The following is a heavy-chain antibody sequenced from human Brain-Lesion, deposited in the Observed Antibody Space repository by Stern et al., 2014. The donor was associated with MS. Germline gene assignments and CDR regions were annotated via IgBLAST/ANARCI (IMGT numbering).Heavy chain of an antibody. J-gene: IGHJ6*02. Sequence: EVQLVESGGGLVQPGGSLKLSCAASGPTFTASALHWVRQASGKGLEWVGRIGNKANNYATAYAESVKGRVTISRDNSKNTAYLQMNSLKSEDTAVYYCTRTRAYYYYGMDVWGQGTTVTVSS. V-gene: IGHV3-73*01. CDR1: GPTFTASA. CDR3: TRTRAYYYYGMDV. CDR2: IGNKANNYAT.